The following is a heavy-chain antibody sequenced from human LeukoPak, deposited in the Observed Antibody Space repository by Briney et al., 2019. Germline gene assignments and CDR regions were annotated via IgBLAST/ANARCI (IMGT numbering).Heavy chain of an antibody. CDR3: AKSGNSMTTGTADP. CDR1: GYTFTSYF. CDR2: INPSGGST. Sequence: ASVKVSCKASGYTFTSYFMHWVRQAPGQGLEWMGIINPSGGSTTYAQKFQGRVTMTRDTSTGTVYMELSSLRSEDTAVYYCAKSGNSMTTGTADPWGQGTLVTVSS. V-gene: IGHV1-46*03. J-gene: IGHJ5*02. D-gene: IGHD2/OR15-2a*01.